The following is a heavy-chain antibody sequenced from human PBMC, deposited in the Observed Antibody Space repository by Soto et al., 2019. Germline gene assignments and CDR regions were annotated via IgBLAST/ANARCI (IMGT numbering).Heavy chain of an antibody. CDR1: GFTFSSYA. J-gene: IGHJ3*02. V-gene: IGHV3-23*01. CDR2: ISGSGGST. D-gene: IGHD6-13*01. CDR3: ARSSSWYSDAFDI. Sequence: GGSLRLSCAASGFTFSSYAMSWVRQAPGKGLEWVSAISGSGGSTYYADSVKGRFTISRDNSKNTLYLQMNSLRAEDTAVYYCARSSSWYSDAFDIWGQGTMVTVSS.